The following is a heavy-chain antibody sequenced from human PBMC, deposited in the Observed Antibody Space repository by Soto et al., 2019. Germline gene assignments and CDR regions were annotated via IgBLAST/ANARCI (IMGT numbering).Heavy chain of an antibody. CDR1: GFTFSSYP. CDR2: IGGSGTGFNT. Sequence: EVQLLESGGGLVRPGGSLRLSCAASGFTFSSYPMKWVRQGPGKGLEWVSTIGGSGTGFNTDYADSVKGRFVISRDNSKNTVYLQMNSLRAEDTALYYCARVAPYCSTTTCYIDSWGQGTLDTVSS. J-gene: IGHJ4*02. V-gene: IGHV3-23*01. CDR3: ARVAPYCSTTTCYIDS. D-gene: IGHD2-2*01.